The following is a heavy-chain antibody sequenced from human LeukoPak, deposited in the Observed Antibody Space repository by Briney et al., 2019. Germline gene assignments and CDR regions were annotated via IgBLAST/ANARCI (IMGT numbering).Heavy chain of an antibody. CDR2: INHSGST. J-gene: IGHJ1*01. Sequence: SETLSLTCAVYGGSFSGYYWSWIRQPPGKGLEWIGEINHSGSTNYNPSLKSRVSISLDTSKTQFSLRLSSVTAADTAAYYCARAISGSYRRGGFFQYWGQGTLVTVSS. CDR1: GGSFSGYY. D-gene: IGHD1-26*01. CDR3: ARAISGSYRRGGFFQY. V-gene: IGHV4-34*01.